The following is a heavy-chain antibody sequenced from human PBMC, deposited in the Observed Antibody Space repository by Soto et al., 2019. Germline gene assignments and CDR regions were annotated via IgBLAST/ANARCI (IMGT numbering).Heavy chain of an antibody. CDR2: INPNSGGT. Sequence: QVQLVQSGAEVKKPGASVKVSCKASGYTFTGYYMHWVRQAPGQGLEWMGWINPNSGGTNYAQKFQGWVTMTRDTSISTAYMELGRLRSDDTAVYYCARGGPSGWYPVPLLRERGWFDPWGQGTLVTVSS. CDR1: GYTFTGYY. J-gene: IGHJ5*02. D-gene: IGHD6-19*01. CDR3: ARGGPSGWYPVPLLRERGWFDP. V-gene: IGHV1-2*04.